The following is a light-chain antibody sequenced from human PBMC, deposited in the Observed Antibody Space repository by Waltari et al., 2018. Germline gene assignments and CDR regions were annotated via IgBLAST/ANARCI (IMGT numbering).Light chain of an antibody. CDR3: IQALRSPFT. CDR1: QSLVYSDGKTY. V-gene: IGKV2-40*01. Sequence: EIVMTQTPLSLSVTLGEPAYISCRSSQSLVYSDGKTYLDWYLQKPGQSPQLVMYLVSKRASGVPDKFSGSGSGTDFTLKISRVEAEDVGIYYCIQALRSPFTFGPGTKLDIK. CDR2: LVS. J-gene: IGKJ3*01.